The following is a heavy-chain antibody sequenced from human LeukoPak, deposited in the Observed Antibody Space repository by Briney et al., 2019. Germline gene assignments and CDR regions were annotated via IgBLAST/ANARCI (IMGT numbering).Heavy chain of an antibody. J-gene: IGHJ4*02. CDR3: AKDGQSFNSMYDYFDC. CDR2: IGGGDT. V-gene: IGHV3-23*01. D-gene: IGHD2-8*01. Sequence: GGSLRLSCSASGFTFRNFAISWVRQAPGKGLEWVSSIGGGDTHYADSVKGRFTISRDDSRSTVDLQMSSLRAEDTAVYYCAKDGQSFNSMYDYFDCWGQGTLVTVSS. CDR1: GFTFRNFA.